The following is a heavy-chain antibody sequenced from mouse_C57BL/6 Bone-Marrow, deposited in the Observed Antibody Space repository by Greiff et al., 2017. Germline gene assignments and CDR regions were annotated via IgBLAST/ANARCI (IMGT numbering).Heavy chain of an antibody. CDR2: LHPSDSDT. J-gene: IGHJ3*01. CDR1: GYTFTSYW. D-gene: IGHD1-1*01. Sequence: QVQLQQPGAELVKPGASVKVSCKASGYTFTSYWMHWVKQRPGQGLEWIGRLHPSDSDTNYNQKFKGKATLTVDKSSRTAYMQLSSRTSEDSAVYYCAIDTTVVWGQGTLVTVSA. CDR3: AIDTTVV. V-gene: IGHV1-74*01.